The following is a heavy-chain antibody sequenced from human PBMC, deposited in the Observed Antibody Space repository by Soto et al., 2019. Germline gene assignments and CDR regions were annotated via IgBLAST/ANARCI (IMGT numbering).Heavy chain of an antibody. CDR1: GGTFSSYA. CDR2: IIPIFGTA. CDR3: ARDSSRGYDRRGYGSY. Sequence: SVKVSCKASGGTFSSYAISWVRQAPGQGLEWMGGIIPIFGTANYAQKFQGRVTITADKSTSTAYMELSSLRSEDTAVYYCARDSSRGYDRRGYGSYWGQRSPVTASS. V-gene: IGHV1-69*06. J-gene: IGHJ1*01. D-gene: IGHD3-22*01.